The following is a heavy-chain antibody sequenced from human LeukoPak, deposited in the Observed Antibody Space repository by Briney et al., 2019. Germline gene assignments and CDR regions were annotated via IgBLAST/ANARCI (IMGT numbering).Heavy chain of an antibody. CDR3: AREGWYRWFDP. CDR1: GGSFSGYY. Sequence: SETLSLTCAVCGGSFSGYYWSWIRQPPGKGLEWIGYIYYSGSTNYNPSLKSRVTMSVDTSKNQFSLRLSSVTAADTAVYYCAREGWYRWFDPWGQGTLVTVSS. J-gene: IGHJ5*02. D-gene: IGHD2-15*01. V-gene: IGHV4-59*12. CDR2: IYYSGST.